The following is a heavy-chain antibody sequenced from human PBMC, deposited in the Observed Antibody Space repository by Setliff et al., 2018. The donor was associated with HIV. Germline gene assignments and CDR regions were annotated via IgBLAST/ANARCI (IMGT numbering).Heavy chain of an antibody. V-gene: IGHV2-70*17. CDR3: ARTYKNDSSDYRFDF. CDR2: IDWDDDK. CDR1: GFSLTTSGMC. Sequence: SGPTLVNPTQTLTLTCTFSGFSLTTSGMCISWVRQSPGKAPEWLGRIDWDDDKFYSTSLKTSLTISKDTSKSQVGLTMTNMDPVDTATYYCARTYKNDSSDYRFDFWGPGTLVTVSS. D-gene: IGHD3-22*01. J-gene: IGHJ4*02.